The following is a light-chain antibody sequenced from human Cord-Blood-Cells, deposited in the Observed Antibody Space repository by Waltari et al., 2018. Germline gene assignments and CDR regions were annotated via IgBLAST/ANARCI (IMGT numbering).Light chain of an antibody. Sequence: QSALTQPASVRGSTAQSIPISCSGSSSDVGCYNFVSWYQQHPGKAPKLMIYEVSKRPSGVSNRFSGSKSCNTASLTISGLQDEVEADYYCCSYAGSSTYVFGTGTKVTVL. CDR3: CSYAGSSTYV. CDR2: EVS. CDR1: SSDVGCYNF. J-gene: IGLJ1*01. V-gene: IGLV2-23*02.